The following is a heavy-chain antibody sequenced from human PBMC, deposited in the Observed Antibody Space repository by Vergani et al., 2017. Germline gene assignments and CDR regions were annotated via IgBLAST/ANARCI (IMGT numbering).Heavy chain of an antibody. Sequence: QVQLVQSGAEVKKPGASVKVSCKASGYTFTGYYMHWVRQAPGQGLEWMGWINPNSGGTNYAQKFQGRVTVTRDTSISTAYMDLSRLRSDDTAVYYCARGAEEAADLGWLDPWGQGTLVTVSS. V-gene: IGHV1-2*02. CDR1: GYTFTGYY. D-gene: IGHD6-13*01. CDR2: INPNSGGT. J-gene: IGHJ5*02. CDR3: ARGAEEAADLGWLDP.